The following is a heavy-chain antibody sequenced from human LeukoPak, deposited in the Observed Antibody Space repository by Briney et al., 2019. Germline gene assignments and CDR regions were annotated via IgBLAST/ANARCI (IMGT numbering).Heavy chain of an antibody. V-gene: IGHV3-23*01. CDR2: IFPSGGEI. CDR3: ATYRQVLLPFES. D-gene: IGHD2-8*02. CDR1: GFTFSTFA. J-gene: IGHJ4*02. Sequence: GGSLRLSCAASGFTFSTFAMIWVRQPPGKGLKWDSSIFPSGGEIHYADSVRGRFTISRDNSKSTLSLQMNSLRAEDTAIYYCATYRQVLLPFESWGQGTLVTVSS.